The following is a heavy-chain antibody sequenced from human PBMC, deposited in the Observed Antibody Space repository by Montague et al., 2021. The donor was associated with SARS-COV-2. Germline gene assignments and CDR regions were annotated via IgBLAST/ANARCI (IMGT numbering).Heavy chain of an antibody. Sequence: SETVSLTCAVHGGSFSTYSWNWIRQPPGKGLEWIGEIHHGGSTNYNPSLKSRVTISADTSKNQFSLKLTSVAAADTAVYYCARLGDGVVPSPILGVGPYYSYYYMDVWGKGTTVTVSS. CDR1: GGSFSTYS. CDR2: IHHGGST. CDR3: ARLGDGVVPSPILGVGPYYSYYYMDV. D-gene: IGHD3-10*01. V-gene: IGHV4-34*01. J-gene: IGHJ6*03.